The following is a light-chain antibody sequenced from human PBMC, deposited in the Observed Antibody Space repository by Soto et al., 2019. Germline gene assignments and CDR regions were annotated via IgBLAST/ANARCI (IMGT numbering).Light chain of an antibody. CDR2: NNN. CDR3: TTWDDRLMSGVV. CDR1: SSNIGANS. Sequence: QSALTQPPSASGAPGQRVIVSCSGSSSNIGANSVYWYQKLPGTAPKLLIYNNNQRPSGVPDRFSGPKSGTSASLAISGLRSEDEAYYYCTTWDDRLMSGVVFGGGTKVTVL. V-gene: IGLV1-47*02. J-gene: IGLJ3*02.